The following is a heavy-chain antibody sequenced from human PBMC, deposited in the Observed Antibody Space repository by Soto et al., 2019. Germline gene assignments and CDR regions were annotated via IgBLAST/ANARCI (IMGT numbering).Heavy chain of an antibody. CDR3: ARANEQCDLPGTDNAFDV. J-gene: IGHJ3*01. Sequence: QVQLVQSGAEVKTPGASVNVSCKASGYTFSNYGLSWVRQAPGQGLEWMGWISVYNGNTNYAQKVQGRVTMTTDTSTNTVYMELRSLRVDDTAIYYCARANEQCDLPGTDNAFDVWGQGTPITVSA. D-gene: IGHD6-19*01. CDR2: ISVYNGNT. CDR1: GYTFSNYG. V-gene: IGHV1-18*01.